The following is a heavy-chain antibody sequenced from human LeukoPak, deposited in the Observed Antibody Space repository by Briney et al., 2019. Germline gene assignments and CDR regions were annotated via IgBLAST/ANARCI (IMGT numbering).Heavy chain of an antibody. Sequence: ASVKVSCKASGYTFTGYYTHWVRQAPGQGLEWMGRINPNSGGTNYAQKFQGRVTLTRDTSISTAYMELRRRRSDDTAVYYCARGGLANNDYWGHGTLVTVSS. CDR3: ARGGLANNDY. J-gene: IGHJ4*01. V-gene: IGHV1-2*06. CDR1: GYTFTGYY. D-gene: IGHD6-19*01. CDR2: INPNSGGT.